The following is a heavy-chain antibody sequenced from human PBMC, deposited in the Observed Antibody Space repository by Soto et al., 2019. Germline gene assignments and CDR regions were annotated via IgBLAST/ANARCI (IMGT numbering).Heavy chain of an antibody. CDR1: GFTFSDYY. V-gene: IGHV3-11*06. CDR3: ARASSIAARPVDY. Sequence: GGSLRLSCAASGFTFSDYYMSWIRQAPGKGLEWVSYISSSSSYTNYADSVKGRFTISRDNAKNSLYLQMNSLRAEDTAVYYCARASSIAARPVDYWGQRTLATVSS. D-gene: IGHD6-6*01. CDR2: ISSSSSYT. J-gene: IGHJ4*02.